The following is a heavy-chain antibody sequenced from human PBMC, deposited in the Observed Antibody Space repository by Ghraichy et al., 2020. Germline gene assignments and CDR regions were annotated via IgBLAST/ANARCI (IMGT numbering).Heavy chain of an antibody. V-gene: IGHV3-72*01. CDR1: GFTLSDQY. Sequence: GGSLRLSCVVAGFTLSDQYIDWVRQAPGKGLEWVGRSRNKANSYTTEYVASVKGRFSISRDDSRSSLYLQMNSLKTEDTAVYYCARPILHHDGLDIWGQGTMVIVSS. CDR3: ARPILHHDGLDI. CDR2: SRNKANSYTT. J-gene: IGHJ3*02. D-gene: IGHD2-2*02.